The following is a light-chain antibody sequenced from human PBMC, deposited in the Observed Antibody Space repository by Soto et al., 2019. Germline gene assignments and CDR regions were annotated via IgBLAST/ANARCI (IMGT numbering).Light chain of an antibody. CDR2: EVS. J-gene: IGLJ3*02. CDR3: SSYTSKNTRV. V-gene: IGLV2-14*01. Sequence: QSALTQPASVSGSPGQSITISCTGTSSDVGYNYVSWYQQYPGKAPKLMIYEVSNRPSGVSNRFSGSKSGNTASLTISGLQAEDEADYYCSSYTSKNTRVFGGGTQLTVL. CDR1: SSDVGYNY.